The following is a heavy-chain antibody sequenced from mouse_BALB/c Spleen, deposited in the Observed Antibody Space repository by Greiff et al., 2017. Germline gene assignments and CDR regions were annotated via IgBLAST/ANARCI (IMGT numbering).Heavy chain of an antibody. D-gene: IGHD2-4*01. CDR3: ARNDYDEYYFDY. CDR2: ISCYNGAT. V-gene: IGHV1S34*01. J-gene: IGHJ2*01. CDR1: GYSFTGYY. Sequence: LVRPGVSVKISCKASGYSFTGYYMHWVKQSHGKSLEWIGYISCYNGATSYNQKFKGKATFTVDTSSSTAYMQFNSLTSEDSAVYYCARNDYDEYYFDYWGQGTTLTVSS.